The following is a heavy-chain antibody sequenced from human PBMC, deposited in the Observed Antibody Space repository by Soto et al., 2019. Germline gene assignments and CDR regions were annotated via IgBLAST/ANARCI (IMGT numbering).Heavy chain of an antibody. V-gene: IGHV1-8*01. CDR2: MNPNTGNT. CDR3: ARERAYGMDV. Sequence: QVQLVQSGAKVKKPGASVKVSCKASGYTFSSYDINWVRQATGQGLEWMGWMNPNTGNTVYAQKFQGRVTMTRNTSISTAYMELNSLRSEDTAVYYCARERAYGMDVWGQGTTVTVSS. CDR1: GYTFSSYD. J-gene: IGHJ6*02.